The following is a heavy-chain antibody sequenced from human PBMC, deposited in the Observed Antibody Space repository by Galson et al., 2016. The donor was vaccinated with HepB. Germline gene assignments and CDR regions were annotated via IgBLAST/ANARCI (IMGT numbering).Heavy chain of an antibody. V-gene: IGHV2-5*02. D-gene: IGHD2-21*02. CDR2: VFWDDHK. J-gene: IGHJ2*01. CDR1: GFSLSSRGVG. Sequence: PALVKPTQTLTLTCTFSGFSLSSRGVGVGWIRQPPGKALEWFALVFWDDHKRYRPSLQSRLTITKDTSKNQVVLTMTNIDPVDTATYYCAHTGPPRTDDDCRPWSFELWGRGTLVTVSS. CDR3: AHTGPPRTDDDCRPWSFEL.